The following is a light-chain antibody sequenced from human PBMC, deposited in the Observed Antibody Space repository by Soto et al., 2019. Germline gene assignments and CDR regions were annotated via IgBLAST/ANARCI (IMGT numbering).Light chain of an antibody. CDR2: EVS. Sequence: QSALTQPPSASGSPGQSVTISCTGTSSDVGAYNYVSWYQQLPGKAPKLIIYEVSKRPSGVPDRFSGSKSGNTASLTVSGLQAEVEAVNYCTAYAGTSSFFYVFGTGTKVTVL. J-gene: IGLJ1*01. CDR3: TAYAGTSSFFYV. CDR1: SSDVGAYNY. V-gene: IGLV2-8*01.